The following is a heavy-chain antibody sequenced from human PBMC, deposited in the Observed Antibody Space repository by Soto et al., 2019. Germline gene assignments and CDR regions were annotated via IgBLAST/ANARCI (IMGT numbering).Heavy chain of an antibody. V-gene: IGHV1-18*01. D-gene: IGHD2-15*01. CDR1: GYTFTSYG. CDR3: VVAAQPYYFDY. Sequence: QVQLVQSGAEVKKPGASVKVSCKASGYTFTSYGISWVRQAPGQGLEGMGWISAYNGNTNYAQKLQCRVTMTTDTSTSTAYMELSSLRSDDTAVYYCVVAAQPYYFDYWGQGTMVTVSS. CDR2: ISAYNGNT. J-gene: IGHJ4*02.